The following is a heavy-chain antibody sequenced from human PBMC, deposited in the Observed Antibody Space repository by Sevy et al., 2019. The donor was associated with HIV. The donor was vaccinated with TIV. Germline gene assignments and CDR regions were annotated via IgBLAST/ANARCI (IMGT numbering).Heavy chain of an antibody. CDR2: IRYDGSNK. V-gene: IGHV3-30*02. D-gene: IGHD1-26*01. J-gene: IGHJ3*02. CDR3: AKALLVGATTGDAFDI. Sequence: GGSLRLSCAASGFTFSSYGMHWVRQAPGKGLEWVAFIRYDGSNKYYADSVKGRFTISRDNSKNTLYLQMNSLRAEDTAVYYCAKALLVGATTGDAFDIWGQGTMVTVSS. CDR1: GFTFSSYG.